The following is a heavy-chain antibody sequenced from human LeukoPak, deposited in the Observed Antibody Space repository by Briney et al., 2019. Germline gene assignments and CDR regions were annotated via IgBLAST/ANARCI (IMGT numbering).Heavy chain of an antibody. CDR1: GFTFSSYA. Sequence: PGGSLRLSCAASGFTFSSYAMHWVRQAPGKGLEYVSAISSNGGSTYYANSVKGRFTISRDNSKNTLYLQMGSLRAEDMAVYYCARGGTSCSGGSCYKVPGWDYWGQGTLVTVSS. D-gene: IGHD2-15*01. V-gene: IGHV3-64*01. CDR2: ISSNGGST. CDR3: ARGGTSCSGGSCYKVPGWDY. J-gene: IGHJ4*02.